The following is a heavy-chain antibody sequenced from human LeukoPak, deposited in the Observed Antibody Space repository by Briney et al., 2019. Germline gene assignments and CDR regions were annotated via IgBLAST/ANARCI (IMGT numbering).Heavy chain of an antibody. D-gene: IGHD6-19*01. CDR3: TKEMVYSSGWDHNWFDP. CDR2: ISWNSEDI. J-gene: IGHJ5*02. Sequence: GRSLRLSCAASGFSFDEFAMHWVRQAPGKGLEWVSGISWNSEDINYADSVKGRFTISRDNAQNSLFLHMNSLRVDDTAVYYCTKEMVYSSGWDHNWFDPWGQGTLVTVSS. CDR1: GFSFDEFA. V-gene: IGHV3-9*01.